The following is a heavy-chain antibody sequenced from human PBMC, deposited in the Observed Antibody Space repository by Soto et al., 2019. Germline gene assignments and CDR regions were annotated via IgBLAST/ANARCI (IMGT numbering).Heavy chain of an antibody. Sequence: GGSLRLSCAASGFTFSSYAMSWVRQAPGKGLEWVSAISGSGGSTYYADSVKGRFTISRDNSKNTLYLQMNSLRAEDTAVYYCAKDIGSGSYPYALYGMDVWGQGTTVTVSS. CDR2: ISGSGGST. CDR3: AKDIGSGSYPYALYGMDV. CDR1: GFTFSSYA. J-gene: IGHJ6*02. D-gene: IGHD3-10*01. V-gene: IGHV3-23*01.